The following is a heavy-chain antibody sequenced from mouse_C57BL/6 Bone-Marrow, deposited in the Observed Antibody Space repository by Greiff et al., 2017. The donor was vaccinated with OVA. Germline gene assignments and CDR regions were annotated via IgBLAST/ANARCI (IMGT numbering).Heavy chain of an antibody. CDR2: ISSGSSTI. CDR1: GFTFSDYG. CDR3: ARGRRAWFAY. Sequence: EVKVVESGGGLVKPGGSLKLSCAASGFTFSDYGMHWVRQAPEKGLEWVACISSGSSTIYYADTVKGRFSISRDNAKNTLFLQMTSLRSEDTAMYYCARGRRAWFAYWGQGTLVTVSA. J-gene: IGHJ3*01. V-gene: IGHV5-17*01.